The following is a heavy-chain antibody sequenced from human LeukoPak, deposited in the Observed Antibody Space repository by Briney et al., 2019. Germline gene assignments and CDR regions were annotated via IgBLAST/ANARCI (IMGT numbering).Heavy chain of an antibody. D-gene: IGHD6-6*01. CDR3: ARESGQLAQI. J-gene: IGHJ4*02. CDR2: IYYSGST. V-gene: IGHV4-31*03. Sequence: SETLSLTCTVSGGSISSGGYYWSWVRQHPGKGLEWIGYIYYSGSTYYNPSLKSRVTISVDTSKNQYSLKLSSVTAVDPAVYYCARESGQLAQIWGQGTLVTVSS. CDR1: GGSISSGGYY.